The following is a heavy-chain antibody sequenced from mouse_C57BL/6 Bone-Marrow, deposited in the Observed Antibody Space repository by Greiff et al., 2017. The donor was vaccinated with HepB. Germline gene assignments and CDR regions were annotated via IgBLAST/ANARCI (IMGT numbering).Heavy chain of an antibody. V-gene: IGHV2-2*01. CDR1: GFSLTSYG. J-gene: IGHJ2*01. Sequence: QVQLQQSGPGLVQPSPSLSITCTVSGFSLTSYGVHWVRQSPGKGLEWLGVIWSGGSTDYNAAFISRLSISKDNSKSQVFFKMNSLQADDTAIYYCASDYYGSSYSFDYWGQGTTLTVSS. D-gene: IGHD1-1*01. CDR3: ASDYYGSSYSFDY. CDR2: IWSGGST.